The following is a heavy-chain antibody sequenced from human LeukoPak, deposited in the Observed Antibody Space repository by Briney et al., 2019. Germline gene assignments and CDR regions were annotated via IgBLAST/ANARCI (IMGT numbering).Heavy chain of an antibody. Sequence: TSETLSLTCTVSGYSISSGYYWGWIRQPPGKGLGWIGSIYHSGSTYYNPPLKSRVTISVDTSKNQFSLKLSSVTAADTAVYYCARDFGFWSGYSSFDYWGQGTLVTVSS. CDR2: IYHSGST. CDR3: ARDFGFWSGYSSFDY. D-gene: IGHD3-3*01. CDR1: GYSISSGYY. V-gene: IGHV4-38-2*02. J-gene: IGHJ4*02.